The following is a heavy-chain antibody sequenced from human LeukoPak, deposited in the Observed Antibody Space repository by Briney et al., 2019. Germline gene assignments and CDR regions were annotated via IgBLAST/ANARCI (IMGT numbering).Heavy chain of an antibody. CDR3: AKGSSVYSSSADDY. CDR2: ISYDGSNK. CDR1: GFTFSSYG. D-gene: IGHD6-6*01. J-gene: IGHJ4*02. Sequence: GGSLRLSCAASGFTFSSYGMHWVRQAPGKGLEWVAVISYDGSNKYYADSVKGRFTISRDNSKNTLYLQMNSLRAEDTAVYYCAKGSSVYSSSADDYWGQGTLVTVSS. V-gene: IGHV3-30*18.